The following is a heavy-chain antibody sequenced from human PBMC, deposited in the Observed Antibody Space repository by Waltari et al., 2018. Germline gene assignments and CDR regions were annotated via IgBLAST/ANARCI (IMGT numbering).Heavy chain of an antibody. Sequence: QVQLVQSGAEVKKPGASVKVSCKASGYTFTGYYMPWLRQAPGQGLEWMGWINPNSGGTNYAQKFQGRVTMTRDTSISTAYMELSRLRSDDTAVYYCARPYYDFWSGYYTPWFDPWGQGTLVTVSS. J-gene: IGHJ5*02. CDR1: GYTFTGYY. V-gene: IGHV1-2*02. D-gene: IGHD3-3*01. CDR2: INPNSGGT. CDR3: ARPYYDFWSGYYTPWFDP.